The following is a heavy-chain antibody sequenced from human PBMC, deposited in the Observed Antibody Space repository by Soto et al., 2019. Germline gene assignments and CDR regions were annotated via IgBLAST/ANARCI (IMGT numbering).Heavy chain of an antibody. CDR3: AKSPVSVTTTLYFDD. CDR1: GFTFSSYG. Sequence: QVQLVESGGGVVQPGRSLRLSCAASGFTFSSYGMHWVRQAPGMGLEWVAVISYDGNNKYYADSVKGRFTISRDNSKNTLYLQMNSLRAADTAVYYCAKSPVSVTTTLYFDDWGQGTLVTVSS. J-gene: IGHJ4*02. CDR2: ISYDGNNK. V-gene: IGHV3-30*18. D-gene: IGHD4-17*01.